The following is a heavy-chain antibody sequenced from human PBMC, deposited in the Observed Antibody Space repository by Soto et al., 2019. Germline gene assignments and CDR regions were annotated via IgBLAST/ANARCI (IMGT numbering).Heavy chain of an antibody. J-gene: IGHJ6*02. CDR3: AGSEITHAGSVGVITPPYYYYGMDV. CDR1: AFTFNSDG. D-gene: IGHD3-22*01. Sequence: PGGSLRRSCTVSAFTFNSDGMSWGRQAQGQGLGWVSASSSRGGSRYYADSVKGRFTISRDTSKNTLYLQMNSLRAEDTAVYYCAGSEITHAGSVGVITPPYYYYGMDVWGQGTTVTVSS. V-gene: IGHV3-23*01. CDR2: SSSRGGSR.